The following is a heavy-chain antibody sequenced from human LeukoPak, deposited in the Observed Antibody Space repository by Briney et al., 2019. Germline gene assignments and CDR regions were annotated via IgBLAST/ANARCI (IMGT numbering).Heavy chain of an antibody. D-gene: IGHD3-16*02. V-gene: IGHV4-34*01. CDR3: ARDVRYYDYVWGSYRYKAYYYMDV. CDR2: IYYSGST. Sequence: PSETLSLTCAVYGGSFSGYYWSWIRQPPGKGLEWIGSIYYSGSTYYNPSLKSRVTISVDTSKNQFSLKLSSVTAADTAVYYCARDVRYYDYVWGSYRYKAYYYMDVWGKGTTVTISS. J-gene: IGHJ6*03. CDR1: GGSFSGYY.